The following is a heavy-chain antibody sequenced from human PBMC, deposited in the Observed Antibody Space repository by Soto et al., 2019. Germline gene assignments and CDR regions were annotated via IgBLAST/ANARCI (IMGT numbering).Heavy chain of an antibody. CDR3: ARGVAGTGFDL. J-gene: IGHJ4*02. D-gene: IGHD6-19*01. V-gene: IGHV6-1*01. CDR2: TYYRSTWRH. CDR1: GDSVSSNTAA. Sequence: SPTLSLTCAISGDSVSSNTAAWNWIRSSPSRGLEWLGRTYYRSTWRHDYAVSVKSRITVNPDTSKNHFSLQLNSVTPDDTAVYYCARGVAGTGFDLWGQGTLVTVSS.